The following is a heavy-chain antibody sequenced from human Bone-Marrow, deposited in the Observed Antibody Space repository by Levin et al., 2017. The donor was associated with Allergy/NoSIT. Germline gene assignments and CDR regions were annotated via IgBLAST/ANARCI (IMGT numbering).Heavy chain of an antibody. Sequence: GGSLRLSCAASGFTFSSYAMSWVRQAPGKGLEWVSAISGSGGSTYYADSVKGRFTISRDNSKNTLYLQMNSLRAEDTAVYYCAGDFWSARKGYWGQGTLVTVSS. CDR3: AGDFWSARKGY. D-gene: IGHD3-3*01. CDR1: GFTFSSYA. J-gene: IGHJ4*02. CDR2: ISGSGGST. V-gene: IGHV3-23*01.